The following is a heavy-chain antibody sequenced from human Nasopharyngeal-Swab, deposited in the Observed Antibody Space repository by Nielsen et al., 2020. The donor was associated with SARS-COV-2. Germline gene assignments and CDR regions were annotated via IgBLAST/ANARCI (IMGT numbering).Heavy chain of an antibody. V-gene: IGHV4-61*07. Sequence: RQAPGKGLEWIGYMSYSGSTNYNPSLKSRVTISLDTSKNQFSLKLNSVTAADTAGEDWARHDYNNYEINYWGQGTLVTVSS. J-gene: IGHJ4*02. CDR3: ARHDYNNYEINY. CDR2: MSYSGST. D-gene: IGHD4-11*01.